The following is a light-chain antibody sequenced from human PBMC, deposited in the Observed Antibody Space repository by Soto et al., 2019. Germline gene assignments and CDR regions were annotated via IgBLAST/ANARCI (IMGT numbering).Light chain of an antibody. CDR3: QQFSSYPLT. V-gene: IGKV3-20*01. J-gene: IGKJ4*01. CDR1: PSVTNF. Sequence: EIVLTQSPATLSLSPGERATLSCRASPSVTNFLAWYQQKPGQAPRLLIHGASIRATGIPDRFSGGGSGTDFTLTISRLEPEDFAVYYCQQFSSYPLTFGGGTKVDIK. CDR2: GAS.